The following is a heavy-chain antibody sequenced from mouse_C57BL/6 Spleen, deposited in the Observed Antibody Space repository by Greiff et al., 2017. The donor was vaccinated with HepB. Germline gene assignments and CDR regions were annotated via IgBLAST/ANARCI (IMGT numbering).Heavy chain of an antibody. V-gene: IGHV5-6*01. J-gene: IGHJ4*01. CDR3: ARHSPRATTVVDAMDY. CDR2: ISSGGSYT. D-gene: IGHD1-1*01. CDR1: GFTFSSYG. Sequence: EVQVVESGGDLVKPGGSLKLSCAASGFTFSSYGMSWVRQTPDKRLEWVATISSGGSYTYYPDSVKGRFTISRDNAKNTLYLQMSSLKSEDTAMYYCARHSPRATTVVDAMDYWGQGTSVTVSS.